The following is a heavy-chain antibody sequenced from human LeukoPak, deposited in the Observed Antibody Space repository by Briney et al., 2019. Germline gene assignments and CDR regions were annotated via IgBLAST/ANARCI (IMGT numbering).Heavy chain of an antibody. CDR1: GGSLSSYY. CDR3: ARSDAGSYYSPPDYSTGMDV. D-gene: IGHD3-10*01. V-gene: IGHV4-59*01. CDR2: NYYSGSP. Sequence: PSETLSLTCTVSGGSLSSYYWRWLRQPPGKALEWIGYNYYSGSPNYNPSLTGRVPISVDTSRNQSSLKLSSVTAADTAVYYCARSDAGSYYSPPDYSTGMDVGGKGTTVTVS. J-gene: IGHJ6*04.